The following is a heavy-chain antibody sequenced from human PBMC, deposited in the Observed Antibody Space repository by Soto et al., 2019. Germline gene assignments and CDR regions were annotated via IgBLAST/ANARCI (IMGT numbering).Heavy chain of an antibody. V-gene: IGHV3-9*01. CDR1: GVTCEDFA. Sequence: GGSLRLSCEASGVTCEDFAMHWVRLAPGKGLEWVSSIGWDPSKIAYADSVRGRFSISRDNAKNSLFLDMKNLRREDTAVYYCARDPTIAARRAYYYYGMDVWGQGTTVTVSS. CDR3: ARDPTIAARRAYYYYGMDV. CDR2: IGWDPSKI. D-gene: IGHD6-6*01. J-gene: IGHJ6*02.